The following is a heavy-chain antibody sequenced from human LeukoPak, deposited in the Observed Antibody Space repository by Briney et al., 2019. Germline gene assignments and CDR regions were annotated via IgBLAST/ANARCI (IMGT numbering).Heavy chain of an antibody. CDR1: GYTFTSYG. V-gene: IGHV1-18*01. CDR2: ISAYNGNT. D-gene: IGHD6-13*01. CDR3: ARDHPYSSSWYELHYYYGMDV. J-gene: IGHJ6*02. Sequence: ASVKVSCKASGYTFTSYGISWVRQAPGQGLEWMGWISAYNGNTNYAQKLQGRVTMTTDTSTSTAYMELRSLRSDDTAVYYCARDHPYSSSWYELHYYYGMDVWGQGTLVTVSS.